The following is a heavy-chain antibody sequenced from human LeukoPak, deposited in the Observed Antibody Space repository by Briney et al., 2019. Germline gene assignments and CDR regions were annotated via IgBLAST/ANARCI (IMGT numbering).Heavy chain of an antibody. CDR1: GGTFISYA. D-gene: IGHD1-14*01. CDR2: IIPIFGTA. V-gene: IGHV1-69*01. J-gene: IGHJ6*02. CDR3: CTNLRDYYYYYGMDV. Sequence: SVKVSCKASGGTFISYAISWVRLAPGQGLEWMGGIIPIFGTANYAQKFQGRVTITADESTSTAYMELSSLRSEDTAVYYRCTNLRDYYYYYGMDVWGQGTTVTVSS.